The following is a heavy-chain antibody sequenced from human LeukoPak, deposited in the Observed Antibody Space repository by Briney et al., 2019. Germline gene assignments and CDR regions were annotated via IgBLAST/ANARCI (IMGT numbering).Heavy chain of an antibody. Sequence: GGSLRLSCAASGFTFSSYAMSWVRQAPGKGLEWVSAISDNGGSTNYADSVKGRFTIFRDNSKNTLYLQMNSLRAEDTAAYYCAKDAYYYGSGWWGQGTLVTVSS. CDR2: ISDNGGST. CDR3: AKDAYYYGSGW. D-gene: IGHD3-10*01. J-gene: IGHJ4*02. V-gene: IGHV3-23*01. CDR1: GFTFSSYA.